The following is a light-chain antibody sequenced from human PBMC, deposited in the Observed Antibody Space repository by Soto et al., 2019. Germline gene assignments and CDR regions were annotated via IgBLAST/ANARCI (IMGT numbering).Light chain of an antibody. Sequence: QSVLTQPASVSGSPGQSITISCTGTGSDVGSDNLVSWYQQHPGKAPKFIIYEVSERPSGVSNRFSGSKSGNTASLTISGLQAEDEADYYCCSYAGSSTYVFGTGTKLTVL. CDR2: EVS. J-gene: IGLJ1*01. V-gene: IGLV2-23*02. CDR1: GSDVGSDNL. CDR3: CSYAGSSTYV.